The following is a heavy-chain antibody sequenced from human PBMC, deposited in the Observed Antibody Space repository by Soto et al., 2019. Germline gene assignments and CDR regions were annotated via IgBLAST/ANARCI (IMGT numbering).Heavy chain of an antibody. J-gene: IGHJ4*02. V-gene: IGHV3-74*01. D-gene: IGHD3-9*01. Sequence: HPGGSLRLSCAASGFTFSNDWMHWVRQAPGKGLEWVSRINADGGSTHYADSVRGRFTISRDNAKNTLFLQLNSLRVEDTAIYYCIKVLTRGVGVPRFYFDSWGQGTLVTVSS. CDR2: INADGGST. CDR3: IKVLTRGVGVPRFYFDS. CDR1: GFTFSNDW.